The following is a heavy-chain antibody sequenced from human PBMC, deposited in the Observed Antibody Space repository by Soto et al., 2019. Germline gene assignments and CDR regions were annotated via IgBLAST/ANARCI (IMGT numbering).Heavy chain of an antibody. D-gene: IGHD5-18*01. CDR2: IYFSGST. Sequence: SETLSLTCTVSGGSISPNNNYWGWIRQPPGKGLEWIGNIYFSGSTYYHPSLESRVTISVDTSKNQFSLRLSSVTAADSAMYYCARQVVDTAMVHFDYWGQGALVTVSS. J-gene: IGHJ4*02. CDR1: GGSISPNNNY. CDR3: ARQVVDTAMVHFDY. V-gene: IGHV4-39*01.